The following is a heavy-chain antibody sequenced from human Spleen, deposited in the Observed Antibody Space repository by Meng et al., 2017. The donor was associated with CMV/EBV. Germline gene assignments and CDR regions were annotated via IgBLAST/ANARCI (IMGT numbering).Heavy chain of an antibody. D-gene: IGHD2-2*02. CDR3: ARDILGYCGSTSCHKGAFDI. CDR2: IYYSGST. Sequence: GSLRLSCTVSGGSISSSSYYWGWIRQPPGKGLEWIGSIYYSGSTYYNPSLKSRVTISVDTSKNQFSLKLSSVTAADTAVYFCARDILGYCGSTSCHKGAFDIWGQGTMVTVS. CDR1: GGSISSSSYY. J-gene: IGHJ3*02. V-gene: IGHV4-39*07.